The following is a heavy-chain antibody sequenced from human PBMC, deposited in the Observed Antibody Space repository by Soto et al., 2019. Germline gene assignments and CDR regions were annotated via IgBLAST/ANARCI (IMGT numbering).Heavy chain of an antibody. V-gene: IGHV1-69*13. Sequence: GASVKVSCKASGYTFTRNAIHWVRQAPGQSLEWMGGIIPIIGTANYAQKFQGRVTITADESTSTAYMELSSLRSEDTAVYYCARERKYYYDSSGYSTFDYWGQGTLVTVSS. CDR1: GYTFTRNA. CDR3: ARERKYYYDSSGYSTFDY. D-gene: IGHD3-22*01. CDR2: IIPIIGTA. J-gene: IGHJ4*02.